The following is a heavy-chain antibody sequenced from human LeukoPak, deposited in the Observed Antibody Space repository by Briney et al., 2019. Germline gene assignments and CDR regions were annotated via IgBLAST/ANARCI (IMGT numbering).Heavy chain of an antibody. CDR2: IITIFGTA. CDR3: ARESCTNGVCEYYYYYYMDV. D-gene: IGHD2-8*01. J-gene: IGHJ6*03. CDR1: GGTFSSYA. V-gene: IGHV1-69*05. Sequence: SVKVSCKASGGTFSSYAISGVRQAPGQGVEWMGRIITIFGTANYAQKFQGRVTITTDKSKRTEYIEMSRLRYEGTDVYYCARESCTNGVCEYYYYYYMDVWGKGTTVTVSS.